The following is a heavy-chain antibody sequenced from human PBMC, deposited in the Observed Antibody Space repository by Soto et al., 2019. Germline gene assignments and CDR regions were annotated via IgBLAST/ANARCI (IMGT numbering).Heavy chain of an antibody. CDR3: ARHEAGWYFDS. CDR1: RGSISSGTNY. D-gene: IGHD6-25*01. CDR2: IYYSGST. Sequence: SETLSLTCTVSRGSISSGTNYWAWIRQPPGKGLEWIANIYYSGSTFYNPSLKSRVTISLDTSKSQFSLKLRSVTAADTAVYYCARHEAGWYFDSWGQGTLVTVSS. J-gene: IGHJ4*02. V-gene: IGHV4-39*01.